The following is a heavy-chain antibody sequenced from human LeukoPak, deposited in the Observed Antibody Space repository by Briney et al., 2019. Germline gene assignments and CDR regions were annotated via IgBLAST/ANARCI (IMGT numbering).Heavy chain of an antibody. J-gene: IGHJ4*02. V-gene: IGHV3-23*01. CDR3: ASSHDSSGND. CDR2: VSGSGGST. D-gene: IGHD3-22*01. Sequence: GGSLRLSCAVSGLTFSSYAMSWVRQAPGKGLEWVSAVSGSGGSTYYADSVKGRFTISRDNAKNSLYLQMNSLRDEDTAVYYCASSHDSSGNDWGQGTLVTVYS. CDR1: GLTFSSYA.